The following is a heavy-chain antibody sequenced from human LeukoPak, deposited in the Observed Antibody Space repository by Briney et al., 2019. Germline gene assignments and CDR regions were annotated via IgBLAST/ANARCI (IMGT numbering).Heavy chain of an antibody. Sequence: GGSLRLSCAASGFTFSSYAMSWVRQAPGKGLEWVSAISGSGGSTYNADSVKGRFTISRDNSKNTLYLQMSSLRAEDTAVYYCAKDSYSYGYYYFDYWGQGTLVTVSS. CDR2: ISGSGGST. CDR1: GFTFSSYA. J-gene: IGHJ4*02. D-gene: IGHD5-18*01. V-gene: IGHV3-23*01. CDR3: AKDSYSYGYYYFDY.